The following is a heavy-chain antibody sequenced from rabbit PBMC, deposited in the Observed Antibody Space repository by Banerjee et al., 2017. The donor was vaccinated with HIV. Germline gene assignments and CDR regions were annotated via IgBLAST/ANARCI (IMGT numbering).Heavy chain of an antibody. V-gene: IGHV1S40*01. CDR1: GFSFSSYYD. CDR3: ARDGGLFSLDL. D-gene: IGHD2-1*01. Sequence: QSLEESGGDLVKPGASLTLTCTASGFSFSSYYDMCWVRQAPGKGLEWIGCIYRDYDSTWYANWAKGRFTISKTSSTTVTLQMTSLTAADTATYFCARDGGLFSLDLWGQGTLVTVS. CDR2: IYRDYDST. J-gene: IGHJ3*01.